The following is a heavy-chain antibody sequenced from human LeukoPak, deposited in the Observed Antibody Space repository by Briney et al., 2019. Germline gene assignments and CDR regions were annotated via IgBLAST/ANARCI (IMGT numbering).Heavy chain of an antibody. D-gene: IGHD5-18*01. CDR2: IYYSKNT. CDR3: VSPRGFSYGYFDY. V-gene: IGHV4-39*01. Sequence: AETLCLTCTVSGGSISSSSAYWGRIRQPPGKGLEWIGSIYYSKNTYYNPSLKSRVTISADTSKNQFSPALDSVSATDTAVYYCVSPRGFSYGYFDYWGQGTVDPVSS. J-gene: IGHJ4*03. CDR1: GGSISSSSAY.